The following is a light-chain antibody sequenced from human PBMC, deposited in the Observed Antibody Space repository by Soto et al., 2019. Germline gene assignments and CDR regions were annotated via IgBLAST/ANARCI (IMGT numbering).Light chain of an antibody. V-gene: IGKV1-13*02. CDR2: DAS. CDR3: QQFNSYPT. J-gene: IGKJ5*01. CDR1: QGISSA. Sequence: AIQLTQSPSSLSASVGARVTITCRASQGISSALAWYQQKPGKAPKLLIYDASSLESGVPSRFSGSGSGTDFTLTISSLQPEDFATYYCQQFNSYPTFGQGTRLEIK.